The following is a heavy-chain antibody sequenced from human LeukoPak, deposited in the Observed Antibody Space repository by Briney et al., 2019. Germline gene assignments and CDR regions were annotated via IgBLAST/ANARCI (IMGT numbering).Heavy chain of an antibody. CDR1: GGSISSGGYY. CDR3: AREIWRIAARPQGAFDI. V-gene: IGHV4-31*03. D-gene: IGHD6-6*01. CDR2: IYYSGST. Sequence: SQTLSPTCTVSGGSISSGGYYWSWIRQHPGKGLEWIGYIYYSGSTYYNPSLKSRVTISVDTSKDQFSLKLSSVTAADTAVYYCAREIWRIAARPQGAFDIWGQGTMVTVSS. J-gene: IGHJ3*02.